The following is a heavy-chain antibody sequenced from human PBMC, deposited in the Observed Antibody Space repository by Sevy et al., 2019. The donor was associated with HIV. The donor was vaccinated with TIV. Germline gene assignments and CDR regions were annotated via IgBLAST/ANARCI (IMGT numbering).Heavy chain of an antibody. D-gene: IGHD1-26*01. V-gene: IGHV1-69*13. CDR1: GGTFSSYA. CDR2: IIPIFGTV. CDR3: ARDEGGNKPYYYYMDV. J-gene: IGHJ6*03. Sequence: ASVKVSCKASGGTFSSYAISWVRQAPGQGLEWMGRIIPIFGTVYYAQKFQGRVTITADESTSTAYMELSSLRSEDTAVYYCARDEGGNKPYYYYMDVWGKGTTVTVSS.